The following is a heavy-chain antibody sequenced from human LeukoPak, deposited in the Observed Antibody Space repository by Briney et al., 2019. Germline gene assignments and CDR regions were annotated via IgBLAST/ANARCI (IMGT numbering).Heavy chain of an antibody. CDR3: AERMGPKSSSWYLDAFDI. CDR2: ISYDGSNK. Sequence: GGSLRLSCAASGFTFSSYGMHWVRQAPGKGLEWVAVISYDGSNKYYADSVKGRFTISRDNSKNTLYLQMNSLRAEDTAVYYCAERMGPKSSSWYLDAFDIWGQGTMVTVSS. CDR1: GFTFSSYG. D-gene: IGHD6-13*01. J-gene: IGHJ3*02. V-gene: IGHV3-30*18.